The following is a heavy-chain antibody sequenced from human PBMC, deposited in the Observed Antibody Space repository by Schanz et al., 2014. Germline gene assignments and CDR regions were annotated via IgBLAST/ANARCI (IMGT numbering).Heavy chain of an antibody. D-gene: IGHD6-19*01. J-gene: IGHJ4*02. CDR2: FYNPGST. Sequence: QVQLQESGPGLVKPSETLSLTCTVSGDSVNSNYWNWIRQSPGRGLEWIGHFYNPGSTNYNPSLKSRAPISIDTPTNQAPLKLTSVTAADTAVYFCARNKYTSGWYYFDYWGQGVLVTVSS. V-gene: IGHV4-59*08. CDR1: GDSVNSNY. CDR3: ARNKYTSGWYYFDY.